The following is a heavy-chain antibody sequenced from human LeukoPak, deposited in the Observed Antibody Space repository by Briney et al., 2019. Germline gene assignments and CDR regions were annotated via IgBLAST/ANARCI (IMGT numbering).Heavy chain of an antibody. CDR2: IYYSGST. Sequence: SETLSLTCTVSGGSISSSSYYWGWIRQPPGKGLEWIGSIYYSGSTYYNPSLKSRVTISVDTSKNQFSLKLSSVPAADTAVYYCVRDGYNFGYPDYWGQGTLVTVSS. J-gene: IGHJ4*02. CDR1: GGSISSSSYY. V-gene: IGHV4-39*02. CDR3: VRDGYNFGYPDY. D-gene: IGHD5-24*01.